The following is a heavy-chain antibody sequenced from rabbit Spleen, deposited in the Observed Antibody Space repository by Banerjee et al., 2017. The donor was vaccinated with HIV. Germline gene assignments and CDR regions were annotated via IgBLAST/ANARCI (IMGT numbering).Heavy chain of an antibody. V-gene: IGHV1S45*01. Sequence: QEQLVESGGGLVQPEGSLTLTCKASGFSFGDRDVMCWVRQAPGKGLEWIACINAATAKPVYATWAKGRYTFSKTSSTTVTLRMTSLTAADRATYFCARDSIYATYFSIAYALNLWGPGTLVTVS. CDR1: GFSFGDRDV. D-gene: IGHD6-1*01. CDR3: ARDSIYATYFSIAYALNL. CDR2: INAATAKP. J-gene: IGHJ4*01.